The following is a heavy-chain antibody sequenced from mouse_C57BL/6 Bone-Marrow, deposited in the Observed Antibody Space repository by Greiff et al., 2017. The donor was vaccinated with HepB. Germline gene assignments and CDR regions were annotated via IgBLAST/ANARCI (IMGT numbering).Heavy chain of an antibody. CDR1: GYTFTDHT. CDR2: IYPRDGST. V-gene: IGHV1-78*01. CDR3: ARPFYYYGSSPY. D-gene: IGHD1-1*01. Sequence: VKLVESDAELVKPGASVKISCKVSGYTFTDHTIHWMKQRPEQGLEWIGYIYPRDGSTKYNEKFKGKATLTADKSSSTTYMQLNSLTSEDSAVYFCARPFYYYGSSPYWGQGTTLTVSS. J-gene: IGHJ2*01.